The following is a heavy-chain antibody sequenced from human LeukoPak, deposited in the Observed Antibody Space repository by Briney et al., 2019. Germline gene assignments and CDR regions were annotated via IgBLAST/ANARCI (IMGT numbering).Heavy chain of an antibody. V-gene: IGHV4-34*01. D-gene: IGHD3-3*01. J-gene: IGHJ3*02. CDR1: GGSFSGYY. CDR3: ARERTSVYGAFDI. Sequence: SETLSLTCAVYGGSFSGYYWSWIRQPPGKGLEWIGEINHSGSTNYNPSLKSRITISVDTSKNQFSLKLSSVTAADTAVYYCARERTSVYGAFDIWGQGTMVTVSS. CDR2: INHSGST.